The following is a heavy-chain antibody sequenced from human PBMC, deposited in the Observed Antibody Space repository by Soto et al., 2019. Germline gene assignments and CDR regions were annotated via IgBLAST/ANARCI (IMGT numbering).Heavy chain of an antibody. Sequence: PVGSLRLSCAASGFTFSSYAMHWVRQAPGKGLEWVAVISYDGSNKYYADSVKGRFTISRDNSKNTMYLEMNSLRVDDTAVYYCTTQFFLSSRKPPEDVWGQGTPVTVSS. CDR3: TTQFFLSSRKPPEDV. CDR2: ISYDGSNK. J-gene: IGHJ6*02. CDR1: GFTFSSYA. V-gene: IGHV3-30-3*01.